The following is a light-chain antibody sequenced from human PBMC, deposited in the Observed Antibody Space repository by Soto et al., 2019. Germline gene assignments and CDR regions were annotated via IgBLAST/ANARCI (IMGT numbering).Light chain of an antibody. CDR1: QDIGNF. V-gene: IGKV1-27*01. CDR2: AAY. J-gene: IGKJ1*01. CDR3: QKYNSAQWT. Sequence: DIHLNQSPSSLSAFVVDRDAVTCRSSQDIGNFLAWYQQKPGKVPKLLIYAAYTLQSGVPSRFSGSGSGTDFTLTISSLQNEDLVNYYCQKYNSAQWTFGQGTKVDIK.